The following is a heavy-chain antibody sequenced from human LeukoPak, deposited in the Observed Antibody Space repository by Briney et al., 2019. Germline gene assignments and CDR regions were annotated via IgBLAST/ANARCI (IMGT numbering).Heavy chain of an antibody. Sequence: ASVKVSCKASGYTFTSYAMHWVRQAPGQRLEWMGWINAGNGNTKYSQKLQGRVTITRDTSASTAYMELSSLRSEDTAVYYCARGPSVVTPYSDYWGQGTLVTVSS. CDR3: ARGPSVVTPYSDY. CDR2: INAGNGNT. V-gene: IGHV1-3*01. CDR1: GYTFTSYA. J-gene: IGHJ4*02. D-gene: IGHD4-23*01.